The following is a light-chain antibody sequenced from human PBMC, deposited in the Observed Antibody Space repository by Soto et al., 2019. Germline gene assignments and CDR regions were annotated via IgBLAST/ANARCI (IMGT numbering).Light chain of an antibody. CDR1: QSITTY. V-gene: IGKV1-39*01. CDR2: AAS. CDR3: QQYNTYS. Sequence: DIQMTQSPSSVSASVGDRVTITCRASQSITTYLNWYRQKPGKAPKLLIYAASSLQSGVPSRFSGSGSETDFTLTISNLQPDDFATYYCQQYNTYSFGQGTKVDIK. J-gene: IGKJ2*01.